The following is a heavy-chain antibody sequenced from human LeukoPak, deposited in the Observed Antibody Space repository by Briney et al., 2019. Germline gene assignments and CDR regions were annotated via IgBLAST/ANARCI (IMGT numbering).Heavy chain of an antibody. CDR3: TRAQWRAFDS. CDR1: GDSVSSTDAA. V-gene: IGHV6-1*01. CDR2: TYYRSKWYS. J-gene: IGHJ4*02. Sequence: SQTLSLTCAISGDSVSSTDAAWNWIRQSPSRGLEWLGRTYYRSKWYSEYTISLKGRITINPDTSKNHFSLQLNSVTPEDTAIYYCTRAQWRAFDSWGQGTLVTVSS. D-gene: IGHD2-8*01.